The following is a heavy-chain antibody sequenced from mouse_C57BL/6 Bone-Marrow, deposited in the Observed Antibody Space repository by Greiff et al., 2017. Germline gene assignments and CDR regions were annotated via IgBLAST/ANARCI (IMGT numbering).Heavy chain of an antibody. CDR3: ARGGNYGGDYFDY. CDR2: FHPYNDDT. D-gene: IGHD2-1*01. J-gene: IGHJ2*01. V-gene: IGHV1-47*01. Sequence: VQLVESGAELVKPGASVKMSCKASGYTFTTYPIEWMKQNHGKSLEWIGNFHPYNDDTKYNEKFKGKATLTVEKSSSTVYLELSRLTSDDSAVYYCARGGNYGGDYFDYWGQGTTLTVSS. CDR1: GYTFTTYP.